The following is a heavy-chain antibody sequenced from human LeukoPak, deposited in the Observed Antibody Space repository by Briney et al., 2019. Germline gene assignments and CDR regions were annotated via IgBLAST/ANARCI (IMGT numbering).Heavy chain of an antibody. Sequence: ASVTVSFTASGYTFTIFGIIWVRRAPGQGLEWMGWISAYNGNTNYSKKVQGRSTMTTDRSTSTDYMELRSLRPDHTAVYYFARDNLGFDYWGQGTLVPVS. D-gene: IGHD7-27*01. CDR1: GYTFTIFG. CDR2: ISAYNGNT. V-gene: IGHV1-18*01. CDR3: ARDNLGFDY. J-gene: IGHJ4*02.